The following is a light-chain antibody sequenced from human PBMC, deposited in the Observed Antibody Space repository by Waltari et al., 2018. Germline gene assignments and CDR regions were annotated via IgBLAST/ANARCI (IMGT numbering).Light chain of an antibody. CDR3: QQSDTFFALT. J-gene: IGKJ4*01. V-gene: IGKV1-39*01. Sequence: DIQMTQSPSSLSASVGDRVTITCRASQNINIFLSWYQQRPGIAPRLLIYAASSLHSGVPSRFSGSGSGTDFTLTIASLQPEDFATYYCQQSDTFFALTFGGGTKVEI. CDR2: AAS. CDR1: QNINIF.